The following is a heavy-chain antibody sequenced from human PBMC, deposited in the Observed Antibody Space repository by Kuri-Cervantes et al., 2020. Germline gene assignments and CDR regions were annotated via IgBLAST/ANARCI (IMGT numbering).Heavy chain of an antibody. J-gene: IGHJ3*02. D-gene: IGHD4-23*01. CDR2: ISYDGSNK. CDR3: AKDRYGGNSWGFVGGTGDAFDI. Sequence: GESLKISCAASGFSFRTYAMHWVRQAPGKGLEWVAVISYDGSNKYYADSVKGRFTISRDNSKNTLYLQMNSLRAEDTAVYYCAKDRYGGNSWGFVGGTGDAFDIWGQGTMVTVSS. CDR1: GFSFRTYA. V-gene: IGHV3-30-3*01.